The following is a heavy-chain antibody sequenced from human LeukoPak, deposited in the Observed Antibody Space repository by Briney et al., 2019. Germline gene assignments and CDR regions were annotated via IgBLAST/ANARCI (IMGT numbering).Heavy chain of an antibody. D-gene: IGHD2-15*01. CDR2: IRWYGAST. J-gene: IGHJ6*04. V-gene: IGHV3-43D*04. Sequence: GGSLRLSCAASGFTFSSYHKHSILHTTGKDLKWASIIRWYGASTYYADSEKGRFTISRDNSKNSLYLQMNSLRAEDTALYYCAKDILGSYQSYGMDVWGKGTTVTVSS. CDR3: AKDILGSYQSYGMDV. CDR1: GFTFSSYH.